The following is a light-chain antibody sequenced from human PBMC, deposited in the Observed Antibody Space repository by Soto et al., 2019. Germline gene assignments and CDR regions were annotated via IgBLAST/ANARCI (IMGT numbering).Light chain of an antibody. CDR3: IQSLQTPWT. Sequence: DIVMTQSPLSLPVTPGEPASISCRSSQSLLQTNGYNYLDWYLQKPGQSPQLLISLSSNRASRVPDRVSGSGSGTAITLKISRVEAEDVGVYYCIQSLQTPWTFGQGTKVEIK. J-gene: IGKJ1*01. V-gene: IGKV2-28*01. CDR1: QSLLQTNGYNY. CDR2: LSS.